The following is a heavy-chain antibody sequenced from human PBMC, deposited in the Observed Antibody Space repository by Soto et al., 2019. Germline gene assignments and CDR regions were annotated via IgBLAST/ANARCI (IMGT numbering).Heavy chain of an antibody. J-gene: IGHJ4*02. D-gene: IGHD6-13*01. V-gene: IGHV3-53*04. Sequence: GGSLRLSCAASGFTVSSNYMSWVRQAPGKGLEWVSVIYSGGSTYYADSVKGRFTISRHNSKNTLYLQMNSLRAEDTAVYYCARVSGPAAANGFDYWGQGTLVTVSS. CDR1: GFTVSSNY. CDR3: ARVSGPAAANGFDY. CDR2: IYSGGST.